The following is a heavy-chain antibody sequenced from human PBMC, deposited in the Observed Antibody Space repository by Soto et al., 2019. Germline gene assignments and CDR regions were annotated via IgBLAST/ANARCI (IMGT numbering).Heavy chain of an antibody. Sequence: QVQLVESGGGVVQPGRSLRLSCAASGFTFSSYGMHWVRRAPGKGLEWVAVISYDGSNKYYADSVKGRFTISRDNSKNTLYLQMNSLRAEDTAVYYCAKERVAARPLYYYYGMDVWGQGTTVTVSS. CDR2: ISYDGSNK. V-gene: IGHV3-30*18. CDR1: GFTFSSYG. CDR3: AKERVAARPLYYYYGMDV. D-gene: IGHD6-6*01. J-gene: IGHJ6*02.